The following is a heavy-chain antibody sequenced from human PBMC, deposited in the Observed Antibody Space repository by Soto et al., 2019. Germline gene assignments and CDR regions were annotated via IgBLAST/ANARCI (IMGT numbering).Heavy chain of an antibody. D-gene: IGHD3-10*01. CDR2: IHYSGST. J-gene: IGHJ5*02. V-gene: IGHV4-59*01. CDR1: GGSISSYY. Sequence: QVLLQESAPGLVKPSETLSLTCTVSGGSISSYYWNWIRQPPGKGLEWIGYIHYSGSTNYNPSLKSRVTIAVDTSNNQFTLKLSSVTAADTAVYYCATGRFSAMIRGVIMFDPWGQGTLVTVSS. CDR3: ATGRFSAMIRGVIMFDP.